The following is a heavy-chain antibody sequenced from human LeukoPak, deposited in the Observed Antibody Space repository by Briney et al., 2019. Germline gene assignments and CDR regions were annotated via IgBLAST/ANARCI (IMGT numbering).Heavy chain of an antibody. J-gene: IGHJ4*02. CDR1: GGSFSGYY. CDR3: ARDSRRPFDY. CDR2: INHSGST. V-gene: IGHV4-34*01. D-gene: IGHD6-13*01. Sequence: PSETLSLTCAVYGGSFSGYYWSWIRQPPGKGLEWIGEINHSGSTNYNPSLKSRVTISVDTSKNQFSLMLSSVTAADTAVYYCARDSRRPFDYWGQGTLVTVSS.